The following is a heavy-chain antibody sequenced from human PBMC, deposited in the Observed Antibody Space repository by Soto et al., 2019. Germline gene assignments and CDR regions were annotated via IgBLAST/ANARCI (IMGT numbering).Heavy chain of an antibody. Sequence: EVQLVESGGGLVQPGGSLRLSCVVSGLTFRSYRMSWVRQAPGKGLEWVANINQDGSESYYVDSVKGRFTISRDNAKNSLYLQMTSLRAEDTAVYYCARPARECSSPGCANWGQGTLVTVSS. CDR1: GLTFRSYR. J-gene: IGHJ4*02. CDR3: ARPARECSSPGCAN. V-gene: IGHV3-7*01. CDR2: INQDGSES. D-gene: IGHD2-2*01.